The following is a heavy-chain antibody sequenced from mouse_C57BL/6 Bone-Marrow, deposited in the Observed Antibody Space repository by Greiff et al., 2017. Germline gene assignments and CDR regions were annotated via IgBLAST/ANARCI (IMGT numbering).Heavy chain of an antibody. CDR3: APFYYGNTSFAY. J-gene: IGHJ3*01. Sequence: VQLQQSGPGLVQPSPSLSITCTVSGFSLTSYGVHWVRQSPGKGLEWLGVIWRGGSTAYDAAFMPRLSITKDNSKSQVCFKMNSLQADDTAIYYCAPFYYGNTSFAYWGQGTLVTVYA. CDR2: IWRGGST. V-gene: IGHV2-5*01. CDR1: GFSLTSYG. D-gene: IGHD2-1*01.